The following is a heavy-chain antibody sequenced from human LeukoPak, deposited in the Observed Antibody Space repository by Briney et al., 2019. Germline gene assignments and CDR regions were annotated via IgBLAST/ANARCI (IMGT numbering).Heavy chain of an antibody. Sequence: GGSLRLSCAASGFTFNSYGMNWVRQAPGKGLEGVAFIRYDGSNKYYADSLKGRFTISRDNSKNTLYLQMNSLRAEDTAVYYCARGFTYYYDSSGYYGDYWGQGTLVIVSS. J-gene: IGHJ4*02. D-gene: IGHD3-22*01. CDR3: ARGFTYYYDSSGYYGDY. CDR2: IRYDGSNK. CDR1: GFTFNSYG. V-gene: IGHV3-30*02.